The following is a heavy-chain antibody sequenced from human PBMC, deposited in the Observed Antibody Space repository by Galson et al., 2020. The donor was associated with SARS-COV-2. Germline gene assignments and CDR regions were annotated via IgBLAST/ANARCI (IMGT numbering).Heavy chain of an antibody. CDR2: IEPGDPDT. V-gene: IGHV5-51*01. J-gene: IGHJ4*02. CDR3: ARRGDYGGDYCDSSGYYLDY. D-gene: IGHD3-22*01. Sequence: HGESLKICCKGSGYSFTSYWNGWARQMPGKGLEWTGNIEPGDPDTRYSPSFQGQVTISADKSISTAYLQWSSLKASDTAMYYCARRGDYGGDYCDSSGYYLDYWGQGTLVTVSS. CDR1: GYSFTSYW.